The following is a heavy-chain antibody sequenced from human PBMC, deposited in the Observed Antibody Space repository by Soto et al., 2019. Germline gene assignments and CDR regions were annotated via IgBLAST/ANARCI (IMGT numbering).Heavy chain of an antibody. CDR1: GDSISSDF. V-gene: IGHV4-59*01. CDR2: IYYSGTT. Sequence: SETLSLTCTVSGDSISSDFWGWIRQPPGKGLEWIGYIYYSGTTNYNPSLKSRVTISLDMSKNQFSLTLTSVTAADTAVYYCVRDRDDAFDVWGQGTMVTVSS. CDR3: VRDRDDAFDV. J-gene: IGHJ3*01.